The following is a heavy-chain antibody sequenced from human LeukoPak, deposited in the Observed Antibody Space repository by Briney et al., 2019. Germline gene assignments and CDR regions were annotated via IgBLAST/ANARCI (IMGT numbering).Heavy chain of an antibody. Sequence: ASVKVSCKASGYTFTSYGISWVRQAPGQGLEWMGIINPSGGSTSYAQKFQGRVTMTRDMSTSTVYMELSSLRSEDTAVYYCARVLTGGYFDYWGQGTLVTVSS. CDR2: INPSGGST. V-gene: IGHV1-46*01. J-gene: IGHJ4*02. CDR1: GYTFTSYG. D-gene: IGHD3-10*01. CDR3: ARVLTGGYFDY.